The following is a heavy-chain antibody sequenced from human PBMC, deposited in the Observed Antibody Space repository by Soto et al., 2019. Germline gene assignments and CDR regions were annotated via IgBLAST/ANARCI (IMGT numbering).Heavy chain of an antibody. CDR2: IYYSGST. Sequence: PSETLSLTCTVCGGSISSYYWSWFRQPPGKGLEWIGYIYYSGSTNYNPSLKSRVTISVDTSKNQFSLKLSSVTAADTAVYYCAREGVSSSWYNYYGMDVWGQGTTVTVSS. V-gene: IGHV4-59*01. D-gene: IGHD6-13*01. CDR3: AREGVSSSWYNYYGMDV. CDR1: GGSISSYY. J-gene: IGHJ6*02.